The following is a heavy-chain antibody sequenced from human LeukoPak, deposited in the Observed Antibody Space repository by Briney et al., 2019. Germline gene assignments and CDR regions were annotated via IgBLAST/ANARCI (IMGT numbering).Heavy chain of an antibody. CDR2: ISYDGSNK. CDR3: ARDKAWFGELFSNWFDP. V-gene: IGHV3-30*01. CDR1: GFTFSSYA. J-gene: IGHJ5*02. D-gene: IGHD3-10*01. Sequence: GGSLRLSCAASGFTFSSYAMHWVRQAPGKGLEWVAVISYDGSNKYYADSVKGRFTISRDKSKNTLYLQMNSLRAEDTAVYYCARDKAWFGELFSNWFDPWGQGTLVTVSS.